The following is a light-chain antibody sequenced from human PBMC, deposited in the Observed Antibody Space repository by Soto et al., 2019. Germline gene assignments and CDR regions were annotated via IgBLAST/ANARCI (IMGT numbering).Light chain of an antibody. V-gene: IGKV3-20*01. CDR1: QTVSSS. Sequence: EIVLTQSPATLSVSPGERATLSCRASQTVSSSLSWYQQKTGQAPRLLISGASTRATGIPDRFSGSGSETDFTLTISRLEPEDFALYYCQQYGSSPITFGQGTRLENK. J-gene: IGKJ5*01. CDR2: GAS. CDR3: QQYGSSPIT.